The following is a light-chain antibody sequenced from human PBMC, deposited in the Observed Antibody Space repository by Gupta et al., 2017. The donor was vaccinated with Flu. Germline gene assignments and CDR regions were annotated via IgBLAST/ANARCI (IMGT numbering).Light chain of an antibody. V-gene: IGKV1-33*01. Sequence: DIQMTKFPSSLSASVGDRVTITCQASQGIIKYLNWYQQRPGKAPKILIYDASNLETGVPSRFSGSGSGTHFTFTISIRHPEDVATYYCQQDDTLPITFGRGTKVEIK. J-gene: IGKJ4*01. CDR3: QQDDTLPIT. CDR2: DAS. CDR1: QGIIKY.